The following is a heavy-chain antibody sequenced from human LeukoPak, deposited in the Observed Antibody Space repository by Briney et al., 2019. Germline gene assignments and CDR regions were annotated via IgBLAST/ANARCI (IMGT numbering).Heavy chain of an antibody. CDR2: IIPIFGTA. J-gene: IGHJ4*02. D-gene: IGHD3-22*01. V-gene: IGHV1-69*05. CDR3: AGGPEYYYDSSGSFDY. CDR1: GGTFSSYA. Sequence: TVRVSCKASGGTFSSYAISWVRQAPGQGLEWMGRIIPIFGTANYAQKFQGRVTITTDESTSTAYMELSSLRSEDTAVYYCAGGPEYYYDSSGSFDYWGQGTLVTVSS.